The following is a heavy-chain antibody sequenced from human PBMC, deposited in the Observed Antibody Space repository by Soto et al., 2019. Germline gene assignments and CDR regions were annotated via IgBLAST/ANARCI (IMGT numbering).Heavy chain of an antibody. J-gene: IGHJ4*02. CDR3: AREVEARGGEYDY. V-gene: IGHV1-18*01. D-gene: IGHD3-16*01. CDR1: GYTFTTYG. Sequence: QVQLVQSGAEVKKPGASVKVSCKASGYTFTTYGISWRRQAPGQGLEWMGWISGYNGNRNYAQNLQGRVTVTTDTSTSTAYMELRNLRSDDTAVYYCAREVEARGGEYDYWGQGTLVIVSS. CDR2: ISGYNGNR.